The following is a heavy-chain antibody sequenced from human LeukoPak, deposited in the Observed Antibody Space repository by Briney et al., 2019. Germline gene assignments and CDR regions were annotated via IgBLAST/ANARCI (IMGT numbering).Heavy chain of an antibody. CDR3: ARDRPGVSIAVAGTIPFWAFDI. CDR1: GGSISSSSYY. CDR2: IYYSGST. Sequence: SETLSLTCTVSGGSISSSSYYWGWIRQPPGKGLEWIGSIYYSGSTYYNPSLKSRVTISVDTSKNQFSLKLSSVTAADTAVYYCARDRPGVSIAVAGTIPFWAFDIWGQGTMVTVSS. J-gene: IGHJ3*02. D-gene: IGHD6-19*01. V-gene: IGHV4-39*07.